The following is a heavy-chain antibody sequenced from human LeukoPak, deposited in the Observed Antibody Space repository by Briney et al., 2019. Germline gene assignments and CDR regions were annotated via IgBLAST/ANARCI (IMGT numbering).Heavy chain of an antibody. D-gene: IGHD6-13*01. CDR3: ARGGSSWQPFDY. CDR2: IYYSGST. V-gene: IGHV4-59*01. Sequence: PSETLSLTCTVSGGSISSYYWSWIRQPPGKGLEWIGYIYYSGSTNYNPSLKSRVTISVDTSKNQFSLKLSSVTAAATAVYYCARGGSSWQPFDYWGQGTLVTVSS. CDR1: GGSISSYY. J-gene: IGHJ4*02.